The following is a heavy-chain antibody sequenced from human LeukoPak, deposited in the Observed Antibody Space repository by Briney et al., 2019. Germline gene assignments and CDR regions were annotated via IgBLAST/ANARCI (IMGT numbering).Heavy chain of an antibody. D-gene: IGHD3-22*01. Sequence: ASVTVSCKASGGTFSSYAISWVRQAPGQGLEWMGGSIPIFGTANYAQKFQGRVTITTDESTSTAYMELSSLRSENTAVYYCAKDFGGFGGSGYYGYYGGQGLLVTVSS. CDR1: GGTFSSYA. CDR3: AKDFGGFGGSGYYGYY. V-gene: IGHV1-69*05. J-gene: IGHJ4*02. CDR2: SIPIFGTA.